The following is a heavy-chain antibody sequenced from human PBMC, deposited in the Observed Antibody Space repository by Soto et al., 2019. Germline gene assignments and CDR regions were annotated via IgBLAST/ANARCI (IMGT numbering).Heavy chain of an antibody. Sequence: GWSLRLSCAASGFTFSSYGMHWVRQAPGKGLEWVAFISYDGSDKYYADSVKGRFTISRDNSKNTLYLQMNSLRAEDTAVYYCAKARSSGYYLYYFDYWGQGTRVTVSS. CDR2: ISYDGSDK. CDR1: GFTFSSYG. V-gene: IGHV3-30*18. D-gene: IGHD3-22*01. CDR3: AKARSSGYYLYYFDY. J-gene: IGHJ4*02.